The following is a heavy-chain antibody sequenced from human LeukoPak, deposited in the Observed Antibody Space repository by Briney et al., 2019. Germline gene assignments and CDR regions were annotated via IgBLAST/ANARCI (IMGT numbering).Heavy chain of an antibody. V-gene: IGHV3-53*01. CDR1: GFIVSHNY. CDR2: IDGTT. J-gene: IGHJ4*02. D-gene: IGHD6-13*01. CDR3: ARGPRYSFY. Sequence: PGGSLRLSCAASGFIVSHNYMTWVRQAPGKGLEWISYIDGTTYYADSVKGRFTISRDQANNTLYLQMNTLRDEDTAVYYCARGPRYSFYWGQGTLVSVSS.